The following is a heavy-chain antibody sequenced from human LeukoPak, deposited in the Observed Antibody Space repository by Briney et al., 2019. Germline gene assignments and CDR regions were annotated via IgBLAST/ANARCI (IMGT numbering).Heavy chain of an antibody. D-gene: IGHD4-17*01. Sequence: PGGSLRLSCAASGFTFSSYAMHWVRQAPGKGLEWVAVISYDGSNKYYADSVKGRFTISRDNSKNTLYLQMNSLRAEDTAVYYCAKDRGLRFDYWGQGTLVTVSS. CDR2: ISYDGSNK. J-gene: IGHJ4*02. CDR1: GFTFSSYA. V-gene: IGHV3-30-3*01. CDR3: AKDRGLRFDY.